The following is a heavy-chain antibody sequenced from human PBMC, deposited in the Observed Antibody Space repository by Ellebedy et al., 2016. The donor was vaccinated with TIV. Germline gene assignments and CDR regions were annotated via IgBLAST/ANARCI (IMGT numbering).Heavy chain of an antibody. D-gene: IGHD2-2*01. CDR1: GFTFSSYA. J-gene: IGHJ4*02. Sequence: GGSLRLXXAASGFTFSSYAMSWVRQAPGKGLEWVSAISGSGGSTYYADSVKGRFTISRDNSKNTLYLQMNSLRAEDTAVYYCASFPPYCSSTSCSFDYWGQGTLVTVSS. CDR3: ASFPPYCSSTSCSFDY. V-gene: IGHV3-23*01. CDR2: ISGSGGST.